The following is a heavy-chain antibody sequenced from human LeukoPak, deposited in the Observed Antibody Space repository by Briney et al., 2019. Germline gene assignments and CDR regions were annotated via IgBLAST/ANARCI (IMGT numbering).Heavy chain of an antibody. Sequence: SETLSLTCTVSGGSISSGGYYWSWIRLHPGKGLEWIGYIYYSGSTYYNPSLKSRVTISVDTSKNQFSLKLSSVTAADTAVYYCARDRITMVRARSFYGMDVWGQGTTVTVSS. D-gene: IGHD3-10*01. CDR1: GGSISSGGYY. CDR2: IYYSGST. J-gene: IGHJ6*02. V-gene: IGHV4-31*03. CDR3: ARDRITMVRARSFYGMDV.